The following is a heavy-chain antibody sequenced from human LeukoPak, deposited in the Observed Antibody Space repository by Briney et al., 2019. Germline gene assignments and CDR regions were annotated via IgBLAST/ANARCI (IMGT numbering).Heavy chain of an antibody. CDR3: AKAPVTTCSGAYCYPFDY. V-gene: IGHV3-23*01. CDR2: LGISGGYT. Sequence: GGSLRLSCVASGFTLSSYAMSWVRQAPGKGLQWVSSLGISGGYTWYAGSVKGRFAISRDSSKNTLYLQMNRLRAEDAAVYYCAKAPVTTCSGAYCYPFDYWGQGTLVTVSS. CDR1: GFTLSSYA. D-gene: IGHD2-21*01. J-gene: IGHJ4*02.